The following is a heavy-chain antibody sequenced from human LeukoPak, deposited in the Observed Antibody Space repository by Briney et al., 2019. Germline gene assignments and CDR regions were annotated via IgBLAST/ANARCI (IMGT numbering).Heavy chain of an antibody. D-gene: IGHD6-13*01. V-gene: IGHV3-33*08. CDR3: VRGRGSSWYFDY. J-gene: IGHJ4*02. Sequence: SGGSLRLSCAASGFTFSDYYMSWIRQAPGKGLEWVAVIWDDGSNQKYADSVKGRFTISRDNSKNTLYLQMNSLRAEDTAVYYCVRGRGSSWYFDYWGQGTLVTVSS. CDR1: GFTFSDYY. CDR2: IWDDGSNQ.